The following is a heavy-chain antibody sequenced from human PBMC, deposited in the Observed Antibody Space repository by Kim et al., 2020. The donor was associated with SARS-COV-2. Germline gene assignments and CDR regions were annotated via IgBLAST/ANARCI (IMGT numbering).Heavy chain of an antibody. V-gene: IGHV3-23*01. D-gene: IGHD3-22*01. CDR2: ISGGGETT. CDR1: GFSFSINA. CDR3: AKDRSPRTGGYYYPDY. J-gene: IGHJ4*01. Sequence: GGSLRLSCAASGFSFSINAMTWVRQAPGKGLEWVAVISGGGETTQYADSVKGRFTISRDNSKNTLYLQMNSLKAEDTAIYYCAKDRSPRTGGYYYPDYWG.